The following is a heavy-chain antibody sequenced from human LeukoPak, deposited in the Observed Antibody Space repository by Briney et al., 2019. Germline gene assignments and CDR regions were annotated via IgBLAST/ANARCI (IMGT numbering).Heavy chain of an antibody. CDR3: ARGLFGGYYDSSGYSGY. CDR2: ISSSSSTI. Sequence: GGSLRLSCAASGFTFSSYSMNWVRQAPGKGLEWVSYISSSSSTIYYADSVKGRLTISRDNAKNSLYLQMNSLRDEDTAVYYCARGLFGGYYDSSGYSGYWGQGTLVTVSS. CDR1: GFTFSSYS. D-gene: IGHD3-22*01. J-gene: IGHJ4*02. V-gene: IGHV3-48*02.